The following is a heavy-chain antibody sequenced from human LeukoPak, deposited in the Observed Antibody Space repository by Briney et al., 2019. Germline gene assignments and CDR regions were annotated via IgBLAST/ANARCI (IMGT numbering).Heavy chain of an antibody. CDR3: ARDGGAVADALDI. J-gene: IGHJ3*02. CDR2: ISANNGNT. Sequence: GASVKVSCKASGYSLTTYGISWVRQAPGQGLEWMGWISANNGNTKYAQKFQGRVTMTTDTPTNTAFMELRSLTTDDTAVYYCARDGGAVADALDIWGQGTMVTVSS. V-gene: IGHV1-18*01. CDR1: GYSLTTYG. D-gene: IGHD3-16*01.